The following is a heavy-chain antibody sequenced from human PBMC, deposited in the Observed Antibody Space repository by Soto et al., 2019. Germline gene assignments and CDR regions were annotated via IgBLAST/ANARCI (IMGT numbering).Heavy chain of an antibody. D-gene: IGHD3-10*01. CDR2: ISSSSSTI. CDR3: ARVVGGSGRYYYYGMAV. CDR1: GFTFSSYS. V-gene: IGHV3-48*04. Sequence: PGGSLRLSCGASGFTFSSYSMNWVRQAPGKGLEWVSYISSSSSTIYYADSVKGRFTISRDNAKNTLYLQMNSLRAEDTAVYYCARVVGGSGRYYYYGMAVWGQGTTVTVSS. J-gene: IGHJ6*02.